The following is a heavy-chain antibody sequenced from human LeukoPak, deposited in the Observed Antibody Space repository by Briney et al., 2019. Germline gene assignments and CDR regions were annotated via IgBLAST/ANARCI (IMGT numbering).Heavy chain of an antibody. Sequence: GGSLRLSCAASGFSFSSHGMHWVRQAPGKGLEWVAVIWFGGTKNFYADSVRGRFTISRDNSKNTLYLQMNSLRAEDTAVYYCAKDLRFSEDIVVVPAASPGDAFDIWGQGTMVTVSS. CDR3: AKDLRFSEDIVVVPAASPGDAFDI. J-gene: IGHJ3*02. CDR1: GFSFSSHG. V-gene: IGHV3-30*02. D-gene: IGHD2-2*01. CDR2: IWFGGTKN.